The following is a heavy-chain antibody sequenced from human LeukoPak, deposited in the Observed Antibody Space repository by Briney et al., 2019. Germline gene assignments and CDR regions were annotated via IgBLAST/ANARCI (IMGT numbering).Heavy chain of an antibody. CDR3: ARGRRDGYNSLFTSRSPSSTMRDGSLYYFDY. V-gene: IGHV4-38-2*02. CDR1: GYSISSGYY. CDR2: IYHSGST. Sequence: SETLSLTCTVSGYSISSGYYWGWIRQPPGKGLEWIGSIYHSGSTNYNPSLKSRVTISVDTSKNQLSLKLSSVTAADTVVYYCARGRRDGYNSLFTSRSPSSTMRDGSLYYFDYWGQGTLVTVSS. D-gene: IGHD5-24*01. J-gene: IGHJ4*02.